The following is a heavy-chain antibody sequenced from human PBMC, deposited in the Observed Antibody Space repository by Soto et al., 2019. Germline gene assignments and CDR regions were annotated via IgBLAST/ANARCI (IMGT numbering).Heavy chain of an antibody. D-gene: IGHD3-22*01. Sequence: QLQLQESGPGLVKPSETLSLTCTVSGGSISSSSYYWGWIRQPPGKGLEWIGSIYYSGSTYYNPSLKSRVTISVDTSKNQFSLKLSSVTAADTAVYYCAGADYYDSSGYLWPEYFQHWGQGTLVTVSS. CDR1: GGSISSSSYY. J-gene: IGHJ1*01. CDR2: IYYSGST. V-gene: IGHV4-39*01. CDR3: AGADYYDSSGYLWPEYFQH.